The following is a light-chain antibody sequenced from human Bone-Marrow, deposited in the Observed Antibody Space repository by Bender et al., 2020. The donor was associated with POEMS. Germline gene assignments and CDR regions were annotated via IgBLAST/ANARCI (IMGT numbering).Light chain of an antibody. CDR2: EVN. Sequence: QSALTQPASVSGSPGQSITVSCSGTSNDVGSYNLVSWYQQHPGRAPKLILYEVNKRPSGVSTRFSGSKSGHTASLTISGLQADDEAHYFCCSYAGATLPVLFGGGTKLTVL. CDR1: SNDVGSYNL. J-gene: IGLJ2*01. V-gene: IGLV2-23*02. CDR3: CSYAGATLPVL.